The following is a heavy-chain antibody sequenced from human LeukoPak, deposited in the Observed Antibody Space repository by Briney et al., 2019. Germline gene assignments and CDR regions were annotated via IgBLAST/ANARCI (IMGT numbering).Heavy chain of an antibody. V-gene: IGHV3-23*01. D-gene: IGHD2-2*02. CDR1: GFTFSRYA. CDR3: ARDRVPDRYCSSTSCYIRGWFDP. Sequence: GGSLRLSCAASGFTFSRYAMSWVRQAPGKGLEWVSTFGNSAHYADSVKGRFTISRDNSKNTLYLQMNSLRADDTAVYYCARDRVPDRYCSSTSCYIRGWFDPWGQGTLVTVSS. J-gene: IGHJ5*02. CDR2: FGNSA.